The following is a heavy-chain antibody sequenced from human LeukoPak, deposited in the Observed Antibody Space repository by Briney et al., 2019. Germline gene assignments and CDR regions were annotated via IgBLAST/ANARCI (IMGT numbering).Heavy chain of an antibody. Sequence: ASVKVSCKASGYTFTSYGISWVRQAPGQGLEWMGWISAYNGNTNYAQKLQGRVTMTTDTSTSTAYMELSRLRSDDTAVYYCALTGWELLGAYYFDYWGQGTLVTVSS. J-gene: IGHJ4*02. D-gene: IGHD1-26*01. CDR1: GYTFTSYG. CDR3: ALTGWELLGAYYFDY. CDR2: ISAYNGNT. V-gene: IGHV1-18*01.